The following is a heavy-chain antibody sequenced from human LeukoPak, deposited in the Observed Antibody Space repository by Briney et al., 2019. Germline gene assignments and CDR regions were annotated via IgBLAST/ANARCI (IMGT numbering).Heavy chain of an antibody. CDR1: GYSFTTYW. V-gene: IGHV5-51*01. CDR3: ARRQGCSSTSCPPDY. CDR2: IYPGGSDT. D-gene: IGHD2-2*01. J-gene: IGHJ4*02. Sequence: PGESLKISCRGSGYSFTTYWIGWVRQMPGKGLEWMGIIYPGGSDTRYTPSFQGQVTMSADKSINTAYLQWSSLKASDTAMYYCARRQGCSSTSCPPDYWGQGTLVTVSS.